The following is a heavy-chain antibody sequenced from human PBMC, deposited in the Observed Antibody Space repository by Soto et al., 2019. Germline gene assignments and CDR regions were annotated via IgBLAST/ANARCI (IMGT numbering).Heavy chain of an antibody. CDR2: IYYSGNT. V-gene: IGHV4-59*01. CDR1: GGSISSYY. J-gene: IGHJ5*02. CDR3: VRIPVDTSMIYWLDP. D-gene: IGHD5-18*01. Sequence: SETLSLTCTVSGGSISSYYWSWIRQPPGKGLEWIGYIYYSGNTNYNPSLKSRVIISVDTSKNLFSLKLTSVTAADTAVYYCVRIPVDTSMIYWLDPWGQGTLVTVSS.